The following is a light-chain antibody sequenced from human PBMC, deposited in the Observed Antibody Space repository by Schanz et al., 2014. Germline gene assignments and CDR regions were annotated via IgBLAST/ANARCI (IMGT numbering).Light chain of an antibody. CDR2: GAS. J-gene: IGKJ4*01. CDR1: QSVSSN. V-gene: IGKV3-15*01. CDR3: QQYNNWPLLT. Sequence: EIVMTQSPATLSVSPGERVTLSCRASQSVSSNLAWYQQKPGQAPRLLIYGASTRATGIPARISGSGSGTEFTLTITSLQSEDFAVYYCQQYNNWPLLTFGGGTKVEIK.